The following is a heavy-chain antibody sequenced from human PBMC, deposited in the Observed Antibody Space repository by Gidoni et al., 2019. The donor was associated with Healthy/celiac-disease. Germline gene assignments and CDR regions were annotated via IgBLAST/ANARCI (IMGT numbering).Heavy chain of an antibody. V-gene: IGHV3-11*06. CDR1: GFTFSDYY. J-gene: IGHJ4*02. CDR2: ISSSSSYT. CDR3: ARGDSSGYPYYFDY. Sequence: QVQLVESGGGLVKHGGSLRLSCASSGFTFSDYYMSWIRQAPGKGLGWVSYISSSSSYTNYADSVKGRFTISRDNAKNSLYLQMNSLRAEDTAVYYCARGDSSGYPYYFDYWGQGTLVTVSS. D-gene: IGHD3-22*01.